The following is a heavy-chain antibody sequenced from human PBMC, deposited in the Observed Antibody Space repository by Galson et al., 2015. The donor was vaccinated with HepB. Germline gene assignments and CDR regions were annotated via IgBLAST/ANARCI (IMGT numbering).Heavy chain of an antibody. J-gene: IGHJ4*02. Sequence: SVKVSCKASGGTFSSYAISWVRQAPGQGLEWMGGIIPIFGTANYAQKFQGRVTITADESTSTAYMELSSLRSEDTAAYYCASSIRYSSSWPLDYWGQGTLVTVSS. CDR3: ASSIRYSSSWPLDY. CDR1: GGTFSSYA. D-gene: IGHD6-13*01. CDR2: IIPIFGTA. V-gene: IGHV1-69*13.